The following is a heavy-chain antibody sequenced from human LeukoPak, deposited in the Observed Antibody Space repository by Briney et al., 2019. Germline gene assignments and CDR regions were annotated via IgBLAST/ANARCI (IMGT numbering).Heavy chain of an antibody. CDR1: GGSISSYY. Sequence: SETLSLTCTVSGGSISSYYWSWIRQPAGKGLEWIGRIYTSGSTNYNPSLKSRVTMSVDTSKNQFSLKLSSVTAADTAVYYCARGRDIVVVPAAQDFDYWGQGTLVTVSS. V-gene: IGHV4-4*07. CDR2: IYTSGST. D-gene: IGHD2-2*01. J-gene: IGHJ4*02. CDR3: ARGRDIVVVPAAQDFDY.